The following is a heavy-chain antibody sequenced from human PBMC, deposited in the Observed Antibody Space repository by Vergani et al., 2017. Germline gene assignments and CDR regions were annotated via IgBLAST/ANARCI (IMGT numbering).Heavy chain of an antibody. Sequence: QVQLVQSGAEVKKPGSSVKVSCKASGGTFSSYAISWVRQAPGQGLEWMGRIIPILGIANYAQKFQGRVTITADKSTSTAYMGLSSLRSEDTAVYYCAREGGYSYGYYAFDIWGQGTMVTVSS. D-gene: IGHD5-18*01. V-gene: IGHV1-69*04. J-gene: IGHJ3*02. CDR2: IIPILGIA. CDR3: AREGGYSYGYYAFDI. CDR1: GGTFSSYA.